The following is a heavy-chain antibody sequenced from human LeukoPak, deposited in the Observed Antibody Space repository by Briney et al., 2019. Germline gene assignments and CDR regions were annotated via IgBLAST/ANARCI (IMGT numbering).Heavy chain of an antibody. CDR1: GFNFRTSG. CDR3: AKDANWSDLGFDL. CDR2: IRPDGGQK. J-gene: IGHJ4*02. D-gene: IGHD1-26*01. Sequence: PGGSLRLSCAASGFNFRTSGMHWVRQAPGQGLEWVAFIRPDGGQKFYSSSVDGRFTISRDNSKNTVYLQMNTLRPADTAVYYCAKDANWSDLGFDLWGQGSLVTVAS. V-gene: IGHV3-30*02.